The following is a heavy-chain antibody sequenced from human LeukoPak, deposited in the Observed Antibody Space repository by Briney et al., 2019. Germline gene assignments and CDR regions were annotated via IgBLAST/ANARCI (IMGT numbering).Heavy chain of an antibody. J-gene: IGHJ6*03. V-gene: IGHV1-18*01. Sequence: ASVKVSCKASGYTFTSYGISWVRQAPGQGLEWMGWISPYNGSTNYAQKLQGRVTMTTDTSTSTAYMELRSLRSDDTAVYYCARRGSSGYYPYYYYYYMDVWGKGTTVTISS. CDR3: ARRGSSGYYPYYYYYYMDV. CDR1: GYTFTSYG. CDR2: ISPYNGST. D-gene: IGHD3-22*01.